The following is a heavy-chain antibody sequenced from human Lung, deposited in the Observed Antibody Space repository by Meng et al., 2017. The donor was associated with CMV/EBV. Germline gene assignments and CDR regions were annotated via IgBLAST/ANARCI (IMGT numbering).Heavy chain of an antibody. J-gene: IGHJ6*02. V-gene: IGHV3-49*04. CDR2: IRSKAFGGAT. CDR1: GFTFGDYT. CDR3: TRDKTIVTSWMSNNYYGMDV. Sequence: LKISCTASGFTFGDYTLSWVRQAPGKGLEWVGFIRSKAFGGATEYGASVKGRFTISRDDSKGIAYLQMNSLKTEDTAVYYCTRDKTIVTSWMSNNYYGMDVWGQGTTVTVSS. D-gene: IGHD4-17*01.